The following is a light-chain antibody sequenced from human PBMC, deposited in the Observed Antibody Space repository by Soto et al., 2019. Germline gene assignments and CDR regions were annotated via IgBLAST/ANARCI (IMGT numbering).Light chain of an antibody. CDR3: QQRSNWPPH. CDR1: QSVSSY. CDR2: DAS. Sequence: EIVLTQSPATLSLSPGERATLSCRASQSVSSYLAWYQQKPGQAPRLLIYDASNRATGIPARFSGSGSGTDFTLTISSLEHEDVAVYYCQQRSNWPPHFGQGTLLEIK. V-gene: IGKV3-11*01. J-gene: IGKJ5*01.